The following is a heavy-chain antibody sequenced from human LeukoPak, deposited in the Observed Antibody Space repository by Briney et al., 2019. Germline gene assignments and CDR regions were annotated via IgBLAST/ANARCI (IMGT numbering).Heavy chain of an antibody. Sequence: GGSLRLSCAASGFTFSTYWMNWYRQAPGKGLEWVGNINQDASEINYVDSVRGRFTISRDNAKNSLHLQMNSLRAEDTAVYYCATDRDNSDWQKRFDFWGQGTLVTVSS. D-gene: IGHD2-21*02. V-gene: IGHV3-7*01. CDR1: GFTFSTYW. CDR2: INQDASEI. CDR3: ATDRDNSDWQKRFDF. J-gene: IGHJ4*02.